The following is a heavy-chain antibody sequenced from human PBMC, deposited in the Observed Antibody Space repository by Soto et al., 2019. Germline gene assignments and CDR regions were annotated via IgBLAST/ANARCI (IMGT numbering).Heavy chain of an antibody. CDR1: GGSISSGGYS. Sequence: SETLSLTCAVSGGSISSGGYSWSWIRQPPGKGLEWIGYIYHSGSTYYNPSLKSRVTISVDRSKNQFSLKLSSVTAADTAVYYCATYNVDIVATGSAYFDYWGQGTQVTVSS. D-gene: IGHD5-12*01. CDR2: IYHSGST. J-gene: IGHJ4*02. CDR3: ATYNVDIVATGSAYFDY. V-gene: IGHV4-30-2*01.